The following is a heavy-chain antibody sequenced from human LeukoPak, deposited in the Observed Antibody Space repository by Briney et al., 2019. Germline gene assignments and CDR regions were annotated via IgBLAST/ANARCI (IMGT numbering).Heavy chain of an antibody. Sequence: SQTLSLTCTVSGGSISSGGYYWSWIRQHPGKGLEWIGYIYYSGSTYYNPSLKSRVTISVDTSKNQFSLKLSSVTAADTAVYYRARAPVVAHSSSFGMDVWGQGTTVTVSS. CDR1: GGSISSGGYY. CDR2: IYYSGST. J-gene: IGHJ6*02. CDR3: ARAPVVAHSSSFGMDV. V-gene: IGHV4-31*03. D-gene: IGHD6-6*01.